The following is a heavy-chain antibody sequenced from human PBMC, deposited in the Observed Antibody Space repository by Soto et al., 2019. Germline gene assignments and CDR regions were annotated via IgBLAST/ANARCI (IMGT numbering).Heavy chain of an antibody. Sequence: QITLKESGPTLVKPTQTLTLTCTFSGFSLSTSGVGVGWIRQPPGKALEWLALIYWDDDKRYSPSLKSRLTITKDTSKNQVVLTMTNMDPVDTATYYCAHRPHTTGMTVYWFDPWGQGTLVTVSS. J-gene: IGHJ5*02. CDR3: AHRPHTTGMTVYWFDP. D-gene: IGHD1-1*01. CDR2: IYWDDDK. V-gene: IGHV2-5*02. CDR1: GFSLSTSGVG.